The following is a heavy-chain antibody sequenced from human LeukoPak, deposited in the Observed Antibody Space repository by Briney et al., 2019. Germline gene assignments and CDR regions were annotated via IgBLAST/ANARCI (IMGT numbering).Heavy chain of an antibody. CDR3: ARARFWGITMVRGVIQPFDY. CDR1: GGSFSGYY. D-gene: IGHD3-10*01. J-gene: IGHJ4*02. Sequence: SETLSLTCAVSGGSFSGYYWSWIRQPPGKGLEWIGEIKHSGSTNYNPSLKSRVTISVDTSKNQFLLKLSSVTAADTAVYYCARARFWGITMVRGVIQPFDYWGQGTLVTVSS. V-gene: IGHV4-34*01. CDR2: IKHSGST.